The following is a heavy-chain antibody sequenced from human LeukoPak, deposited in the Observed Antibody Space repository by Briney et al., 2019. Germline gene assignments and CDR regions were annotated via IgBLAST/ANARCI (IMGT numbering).Heavy chain of an antibody. CDR1: GDSVSSNSAA. CDR2: TYYRSKWYY. Sequence: SQTLSLTCAISGDSVSSNSAAWNWIRQSPSRGLEWLGRTYYRSKWYYDYAVSVRSRITINPDTSKNQFSLQLNFVTPEDTAVYYCTRDPSYSSWYTDAFDIWGQGTMVTVSS. V-gene: IGHV6-1*01. CDR3: TRDPSYSSWYTDAFDI. J-gene: IGHJ3*02. D-gene: IGHD6-13*01.